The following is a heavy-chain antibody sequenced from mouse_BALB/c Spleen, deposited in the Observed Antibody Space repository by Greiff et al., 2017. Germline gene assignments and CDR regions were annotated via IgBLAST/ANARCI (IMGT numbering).Heavy chain of an antibody. CDR3: TREVRREDVAWFAY. CDR1: GYTFTSYW. D-gene: IGHD2-14*01. J-gene: IGHJ3*01. CDR2: IYPGSGST. Sequence: LKQPGSELVRPGASVKLSCKASGYTFTSYWMHWVKQRHGQGLEWIGNIYPGSGSTNYDEKFKSKGTLTVDTSSSTAYMHLSSLTSEDSAVYYCTREVRREDVAWFAYWGQGTLVTVSA. V-gene: IGHV1S22*01.